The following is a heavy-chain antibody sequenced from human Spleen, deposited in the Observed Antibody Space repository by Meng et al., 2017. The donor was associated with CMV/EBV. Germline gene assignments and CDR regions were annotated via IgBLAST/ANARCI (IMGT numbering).Heavy chain of an antibody. CDR2: VIPIFGAA. CDR1: GYTFTGYY. CDR3: ARDSVFAEYCSSTSCSNTGMDV. D-gene: IGHD2-2*01. Sequence: SVKVSCKASGYTFTGYYMHWVRQAPGQGLEWMGGVIPIFGAAHYAQRFQGRVTITTDESTSTGYMELSSLRSEDTAVYYCARDSVFAEYCSSTSCSNTGMDVWGQGTTVTVSS. V-gene: IGHV1-69*05. J-gene: IGHJ6*02.